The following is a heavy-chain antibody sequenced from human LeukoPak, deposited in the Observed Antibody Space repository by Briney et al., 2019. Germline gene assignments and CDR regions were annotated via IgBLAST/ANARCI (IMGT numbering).Heavy chain of an antibody. D-gene: IGHD1-7*01. V-gene: IGHV1-69*04. CDR3: AREVGGDNWNYVLSNWFDP. J-gene: IGHJ5*02. CDR1: GGTFSSYA. Sequence: SVKVSCKASGGTFSSYAISWVRQAPGQGLEWMGRIIPIIGIANYAQKFQGRVTITADKSTSTAYMELSSLRSEDTAVYYCAREVGGDNWNYVLSNWFDPWGQGTLVTVSS. CDR2: IIPIIGIA.